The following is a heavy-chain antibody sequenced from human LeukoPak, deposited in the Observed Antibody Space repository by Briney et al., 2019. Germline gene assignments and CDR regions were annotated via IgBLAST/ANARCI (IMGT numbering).Heavy chain of an antibody. D-gene: IGHD3-22*01. V-gene: IGHV7-4-1*02. CDR2: INTNTGNP. Sequence: ASVKVSCKASGYTFTSYAMNWVRQGPGQGLEWMGWINTNTGNPTYSQGFTGRFVFSLDTSVSTAYLTISSLKAEDTAVYYCARASYDSSDYEYFQHWGQGTLVTVSS. CDR3: ARASYDSSDYEYFQH. J-gene: IGHJ1*01. CDR1: GYTFTSYA.